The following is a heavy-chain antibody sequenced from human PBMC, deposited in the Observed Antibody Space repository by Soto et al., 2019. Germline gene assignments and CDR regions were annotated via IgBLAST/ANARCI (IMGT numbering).Heavy chain of an antibody. CDR1: CGSISSGDYY. CDR3: ARYYGSGPNYYYGMDV. Sequence: SETLPLTCTVSCGSISSGDYYWSLIRQPPGKGLEWIGNIHYGGSTYNNPSLKSRVTISVGTSKNQFSLKLSSVTAADTAVYYCARYYGSGPNYYYGMDVWGQGTTVTVXS. V-gene: IGHV4-30-4*01. D-gene: IGHD3-10*01. CDR2: IHYGGST. J-gene: IGHJ6*02.